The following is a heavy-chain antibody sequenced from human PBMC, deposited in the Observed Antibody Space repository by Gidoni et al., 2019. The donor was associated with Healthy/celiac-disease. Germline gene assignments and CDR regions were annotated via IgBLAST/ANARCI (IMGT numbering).Heavy chain of an antibody. J-gene: IGHJ4*02. D-gene: IGHD3-22*01. CDR2: FCHSGST. CDR1: GGSSRSSNW. CDR3: ARSKYVDYYDSSGYFDY. V-gene: IGHV4-4*02. Sequence: QVQLQESGPGLVKPSGTLSLTCAVSGGSSRSSNWWSWVRQPPGKGLEWIGEFCHSGSTNYNPSLKSRFTISVDKSKIQFSLKLSSVTAADTAVYYCARSKYVDYYDSSGYFDYWGQGTLVTVSS.